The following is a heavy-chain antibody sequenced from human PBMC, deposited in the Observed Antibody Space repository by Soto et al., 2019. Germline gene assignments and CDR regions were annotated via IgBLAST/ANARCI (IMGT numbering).Heavy chain of an antibody. V-gene: IGHV3-30-3*01. CDR2: VTYDGSIR. J-gene: IGHJ4*02. CDR3: AREAESFDY. CDR1: GSTFSSYA. Sequence: GGSLRLCCAVSGSTFSSYAMHWVRQAPGKGLEWVAVVTYDGSIRSYADSVKGRFTISRDNSKNTLYLQMNSLRVEDTAVYYCAREAESFDYWGQGTLVTVS.